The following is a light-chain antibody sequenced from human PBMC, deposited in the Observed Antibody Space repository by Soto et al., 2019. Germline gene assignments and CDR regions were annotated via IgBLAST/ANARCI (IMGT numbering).Light chain of an antibody. CDR3: QQYGSSPAP. CDR2: GAS. CDR1: QSVSSSY. V-gene: IGKV3-20*01. J-gene: IGKJ1*01. Sequence: EIVLTQSPGTLSLSPGERATLSCRASQSVSSSYLAWYQQKPGQAPRLLIYGASSRATGIPDRFSGSGSGTDFPLTISRLEPEDFAVYYCQQYGSSPAPFGQGTKVEIK.